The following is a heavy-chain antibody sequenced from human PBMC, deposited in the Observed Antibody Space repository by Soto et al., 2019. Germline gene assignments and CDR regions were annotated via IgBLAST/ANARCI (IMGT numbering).Heavy chain of an antibody. CDR3: TTLGYYYGIVRYYQYDY. V-gene: IGHV3-15*01. CDR1: GFTFKNVW. D-gene: IGHD3-10*01. J-gene: IGHJ4*02. CDR2: IKSKLDGGAA. Sequence: PGGYLRPSCSTSGFTFKNVWMTRVRQAPGKGLEWVGRIKSKLDGGAADYATPVKGRFTISRDDSENTLYLNMDHLKTEDTAVYYCTTLGYYYGIVRYYQYDYWGQGT.